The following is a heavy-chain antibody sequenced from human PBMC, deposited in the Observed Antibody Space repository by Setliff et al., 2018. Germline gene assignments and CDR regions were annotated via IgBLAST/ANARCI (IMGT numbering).Heavy chain of an antibody. V-gene: IGHV3-23*01. CDR2: ISDSGGST. CDR3: AKGGSTSCYTEADY. Sequence: GGSLRLSCVASGFTFSTYWMSWVHQAPGKGLEWVSVISDSGGSTYYADSVKGRFTISRDNSKNTLYLQMLSLRAEDTAVYYCAKGGSTSCYTEADYWGQGTLVTVSS. J-gene: IGHJ4*02. CDR1: GFTFSTYW. D-gene: IGHD2-2*02.